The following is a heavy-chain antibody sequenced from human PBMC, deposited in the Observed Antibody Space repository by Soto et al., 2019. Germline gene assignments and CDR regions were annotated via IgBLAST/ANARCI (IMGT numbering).Heavy chain of an antibody. CDR3: ARAGDNWNLHFDY. D-gene: IGHD1-20*01. V-gene: IGHV4-31*03. J-gene: IGHJ4*02. CDR2: IYYSGST. Sequence: PSETLSLTCTVSGGSISSGGYYWSWIRQHPGKGLEWIGYIYYSGSTYYNPSLKSRVTISVDTSKNQFSLKLSSVTAADTAVYYCARAGDNWNLHFDYWGQGTLVTVSS. CDR1: GGSISSGGYY.